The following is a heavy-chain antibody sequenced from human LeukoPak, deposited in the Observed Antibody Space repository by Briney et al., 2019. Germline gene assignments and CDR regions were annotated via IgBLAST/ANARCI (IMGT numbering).Heavy chain of an antibody. CDR3: ARDLDFWSGGYNWFDP. CDR1: GFTFSDYY. V-gene: IGHV3-11*04. CDR2: ISSSGSTI. Sequence: GGSLRLSCAASGFTFSDYYMSWIRQAPGKGLEWVSYISSSGSTIYYADSVKGRFTISRDNAKNSLYLQMNSLRAEVTAVYYCARDLDFWSGGYNWFDPWGQGTLVTVSS. J-gene: IGHJ5*02. D-gene: IGHD3-3*01.